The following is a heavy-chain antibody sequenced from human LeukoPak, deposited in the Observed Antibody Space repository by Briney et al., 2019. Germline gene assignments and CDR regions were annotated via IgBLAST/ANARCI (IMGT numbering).Heavy chain of an antibody. Sequence: SETLSLTCTVSGDSIRSHYGSWIRQPPGKGLEWIGYIYSSGSTNYNPLLKSRVTISVDTSKNQFSLKLISVTAADTAVYYCAREAPLAVAGTNYYYMDVWGKGTTVTVSS. J-gene: IGHJ6*03. D-gene: IGHD6-19*01. CDR3: AREAPLAVAGTNYYYMDV. V-gene: IGHV4-59*11. CDR2: IYSSGST. CDR1: GDSIRSHY.